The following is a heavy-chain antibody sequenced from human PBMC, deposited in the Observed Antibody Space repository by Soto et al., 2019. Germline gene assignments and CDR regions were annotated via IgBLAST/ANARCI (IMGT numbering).Heavy chain of an antibody. CDR2: IYYSGST. J-gene: IGHJ5*02. CDR1: GGSISSSSYY. CDR3: ARHSLGYCSGGSCSLFDP. D-gene: IGHD2-15*01. V-gene: IGHV4-39*01. Sequence: SETLSLTCTVSGGSISSSSYYWGWIRQPPGKGLEWIGSIYYSGSTYYNLSLKSRVTISVDTSKNQFSLKLSSVTAADTAVYYCARHSLGYCSGGSCSLFDPWGQGTLVTVSS.